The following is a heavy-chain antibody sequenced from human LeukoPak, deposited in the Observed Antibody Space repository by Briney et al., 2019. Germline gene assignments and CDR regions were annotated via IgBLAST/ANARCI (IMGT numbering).Heavy chain of an antibody. J-gene: IGHJ4*02. V-gene: IGHV1-69*04. CDR1: GGTFSSYA. CDR2: IIPILGIA. CDR3: AREVTDSSGYYYFDY. D-gene: IGHD3-22*01. Sequence: SVKVSCKASGGTFSSYAISWVRQAPGQGLEWMGRIIPILGIANYAQKFQGRVTITADKPTRTAYMELSSLRSEDTAVYYCAREVTDSSGYYYFDYWGQGTLVTVSS.